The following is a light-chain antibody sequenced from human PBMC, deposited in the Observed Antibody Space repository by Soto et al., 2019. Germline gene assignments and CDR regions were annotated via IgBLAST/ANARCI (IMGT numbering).Light chain of an antibody. V-gene: IGKV3D-15*01. CDR1: QSVSSY. CDR2: DAS. CDR3: QLCQSWPFT. J-gene: IGKJ4*01. Sequence: PAVLCETVEHGARLICKASQSVSSYFAWYQQKPGQAPRLLIYDASNRATGIPARFSGSVSGTEFTPSISGLQSEDFAVSVFQLCQSWPFTFGGGTKVDIK.